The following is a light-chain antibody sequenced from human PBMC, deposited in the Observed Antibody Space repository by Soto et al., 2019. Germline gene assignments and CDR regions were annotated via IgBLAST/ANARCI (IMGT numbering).Light chain of an antibody. V-gene: IGLV2-14*01. J-gene: IGLJ1*01. CDR1: SSDVGGYNY. Sequence: QSVLTQPASVSGSPGQSITISCTGTSSDVGGYNYVSWYQQHPGKAPKLMIYDGTNRPSGVSNRFSGSKSANTASLTISGLQAEDEADYYCSSYTSTSTYVFGTGTKLTVL. CDR2: DGT. CDR3: SSYTSTSTYV.